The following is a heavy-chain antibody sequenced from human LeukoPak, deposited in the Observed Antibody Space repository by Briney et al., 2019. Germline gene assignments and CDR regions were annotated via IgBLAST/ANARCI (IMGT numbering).Heavy chain of an antibody. V-gene: IGHV3-30*02. D-gene: IGHD3-22*01. J-gene: IGHJ4*02. Sequence: GGSLRLSCAASGFTFSSYGMHWVRQAPGKGLEWVAFIRYDGSNKYYADSVKGRFTISRDNSKNTLYLQMNSLRAEDTAVYHCAKGHLYYYDSSGYYSYFDYWGQGTLVTVSS. CDR3: AKGHLYYYDSSGYYSYFDY. CDR2: IRYDGSNK. CDR1: GFTFSSYG.